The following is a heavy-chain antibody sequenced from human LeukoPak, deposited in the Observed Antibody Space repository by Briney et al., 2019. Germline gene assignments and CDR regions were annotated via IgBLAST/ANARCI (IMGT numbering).Heavy chain of an antibody. J-gene: IGHJ3*02. CDR2: IKPDGSEK. V-gene: IGHV3-7*01. D-gene: IGHD2-2*01. CDR3: AVDCSSPSCYGQSAFDI. Sequence: PGGSLRLSCAASGFTFSTYWMGWVRQAPGKGLEWVAKIKPDGSEKDHVDSVKGRFTISRDNAKNSLYLQLNSLRAEDTAVYYCAVDCSSPSCYGQSAFDIWGQGTMVTVSS. CDR1: GFTFSTYW.